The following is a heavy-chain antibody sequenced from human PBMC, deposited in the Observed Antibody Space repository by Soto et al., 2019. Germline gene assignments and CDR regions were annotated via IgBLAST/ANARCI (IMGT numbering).Heavy chain of an antibody. Sequence: GESLKISCKGSGYSFTSYWIGWVRQMPGKGLEWMGFIYPGDSDTRYSPSFHGQVTISADKSITTAYLQWSSLKASDTAMYYCAGGGVRGVITRTSHYYSMDVWGQGTTVTVSS. D-gene: IGHD3-10*01. CDR1: GYSFTSYW. CDR2: IYPGDSDT. J-gene: IGHJ6*02. V-gene: IGHV5-51*01. CDR3: AGGGVRGVITRTSHYYSMDV.